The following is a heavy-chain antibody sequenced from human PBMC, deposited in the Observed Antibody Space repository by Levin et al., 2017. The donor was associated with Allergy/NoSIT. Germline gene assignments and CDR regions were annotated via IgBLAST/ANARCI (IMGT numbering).Heavy chain of an antibody. J-gene: IGHJ3*02. D-gene: IGHD5-18*01. V-gene: IGHV1-2*02. CDR1: GYTFTGYY. Sequence: ASVKVSCKASGYTFTGYYMHWVRQAPGQGLEWMGWINPNSGGTNYAQKFQGRVTMTRDTSISTAYMELSRLRSDDTAVYYCARIDVDTATEDDAFDIWGQGTMVTVSS. CDR3: ARIDVDTATEDDAFDI. CDR2: INPNSGGT.